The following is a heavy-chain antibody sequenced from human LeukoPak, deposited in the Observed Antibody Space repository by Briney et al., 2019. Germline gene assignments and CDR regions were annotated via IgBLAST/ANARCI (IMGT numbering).Heavy chain of an antibody. D-gene: IGHD2-15*01. CDR1: GFTFSSYD. Sequence: QPGGSLRLSCTASGFTFSSYDMHWVRQAPGKGLEWVSYISGSGTSTYYADSVKGRITISRDNAKNSLYLQMHSLRAEDTAVYYCARGGIYFDYWGQGTLVTVSS. CDR3: ARGGIYFDY. V-gene: IGHV3-48*03. CDR2: ISGSGTST. J-gene: IGHJ4*02.